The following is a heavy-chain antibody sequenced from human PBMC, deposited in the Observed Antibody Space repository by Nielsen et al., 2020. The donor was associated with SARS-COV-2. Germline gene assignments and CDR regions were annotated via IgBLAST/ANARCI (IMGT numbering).Heavy chain of an antibody. CDR2: IKSKVDGGTT. Sequence: GGSLRLSCAASGFTFNSYAIHWVRQSPGKGMEWVGRIKSKVDGGTTDYAGPVKGRFTISRDDSKNTLYLQMNSLKTEDTAVYYCTTGGITMVRGVMQYWGQGTLVTVSP. D-gene: IGHD3-10*01. CDR3: TTGGITMVRGVMQY. V-gene: IGHV3-15*01. CDR1: GFTFNSYA. J-gene: IGHJ1*01.